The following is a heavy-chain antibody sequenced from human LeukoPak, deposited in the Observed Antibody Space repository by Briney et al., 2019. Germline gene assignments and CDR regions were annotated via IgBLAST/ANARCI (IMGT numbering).Heavy chain of an antibody. CDR1: GFTFSSYA. Sequence: PGGSLRLSCAASGFTFSSYAMSWVRQAPGKGLEWVSAISGSGGSTYYADSVKGRFTISRDNSKNTLYLQMNSLRAEDTAVYYCAKDGARIAVAACYFDYWGQGTLVTVSS. V-gene: IGHV3-23*01. D-gene: IGHD6-19*01. J-gene: IGHJ4*02. CDR2: ISGSGGST. CDR3: AKDGARIAVAACYFDY.